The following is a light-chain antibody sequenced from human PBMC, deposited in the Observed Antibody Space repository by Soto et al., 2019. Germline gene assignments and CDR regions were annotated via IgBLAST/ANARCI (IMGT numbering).Light chain of an antibody. CDR1: QSLLCSNGYNF. J-gene: IGKJ3*01. V-gene: IGKV2-28*01. CDR2: LGS. Sequence: DVVMTQSPLSLPVTPGEPASISCRSSQSLLCSNGYNFLDWYLQKPGQSPQLLIYLGSNRASGAPDRFSGSGSGTYFTLNITRVEAEDVGLYYCMQARHIPFTFGPGTKVDIK. CDR3: MQARHIPFT.